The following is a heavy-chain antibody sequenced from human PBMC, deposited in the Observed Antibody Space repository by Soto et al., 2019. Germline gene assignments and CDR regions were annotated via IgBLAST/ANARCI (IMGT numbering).Heavy chain of an antibody. V-gene: IGHV4-34*01. D-gene: IGHD1-26*01. CDR1: GGSFSGYY. CDR2: INHSGRT. CDR3: ARSGTGLLDP. J-gene: IGHJ5*02. Sequence: QVQLQQWGAGLLKPSETLSLTCAVYGGSFSGYYWTWIRQPPGNGLEWIGEINHSGRTNYNPSLKSRVTISVDTSKNQFSLKLSSVTAADTAVYYCARSGTGLLDPWGQGTLVTVSS.